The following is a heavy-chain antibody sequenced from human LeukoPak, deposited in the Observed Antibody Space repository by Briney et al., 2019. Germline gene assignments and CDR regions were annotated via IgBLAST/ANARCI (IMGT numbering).Heavy chain of an antibody. V-gene: IGHV1-69*01. CDR2: IIPIFGTA. D-gene: IGHD1-1*01. J-gene: IGHJ5*02. CDR1: GGTFSSYA. Sequence: SVKVSCKASGGTFSSYAISWVRQAPGQGLEWMGGIIPIFGTANYAQKFQGRVTITADESTSTAYMELSSLRSGDTAVYYCARDVLAGTTLWFDPWGQGTLVTVSS. CDR3: ARDVLAGTTLWFDP.